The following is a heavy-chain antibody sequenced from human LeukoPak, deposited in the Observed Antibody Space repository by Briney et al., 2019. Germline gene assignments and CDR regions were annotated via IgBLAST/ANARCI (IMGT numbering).Heavy chain of an antibody. J-gene: IGHJ4*02. CDR2: ISGSGGST. CDR1: GFTFSSYA. V-gene: IGHV3-23*01. Sequence: GGSLRLFCTASGFTFSSYAMSWVRQAPGKGLEWVSAISGSGGSTYYADSVKGRFTISRDNSKNTLYLQMNSLRAEDTAVYYCAKFRMITFGGVIVALDYWGQGTLVTVSS. CDR3: AKFRMITFGGVIVALDY. D-gene: IGHD3-16*02.